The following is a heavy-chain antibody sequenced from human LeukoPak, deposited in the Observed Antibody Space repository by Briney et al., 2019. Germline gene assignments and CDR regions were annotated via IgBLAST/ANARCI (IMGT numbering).Heavy chain of an antibody. J-gene: IGHJ6*03. CDR2: ISGSGGST. CDR3: AKIGRYYDFWTGFYEEEVDYMDV. Sequence: GSLRLSCAASGFTFSSYSMNWVRQAPGKGLEWVSGISGSGGSTKHADSVKGRFTISRDNSKNTLYLQMNSLRAEDTAVYYCAKIGRYYDFWTGFYEEEVDYMDVWGKGTTVTVSS. V-gene: IGHV3-23*01. CDR1: GFTFSSYS. D-gene: IGHD3-3*01.